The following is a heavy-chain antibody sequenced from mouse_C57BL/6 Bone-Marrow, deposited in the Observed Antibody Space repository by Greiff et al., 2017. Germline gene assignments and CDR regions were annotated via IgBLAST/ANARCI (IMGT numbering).Heavy chain of an antibody. J-gene: IGHJ1*03. D-gene: IGHD2-5*01. CDR1: GYTFTDYY. CDR2: INPYNGGT. Sequence: EVKLQESGPVLVKPGASVKMSCKASGYTFTDYYMNWVKQSHGKSLEWIGVINPYNGGTSYNQKFKGKATLTVDKSSSTAYMELNSLTSEDSAVYYCARPYYYSNSLYWYFYVWGTGTTVTVSS. V-gene: IGHV1-19*01. CDR3: ARPYYYSNSLYWYFYV.